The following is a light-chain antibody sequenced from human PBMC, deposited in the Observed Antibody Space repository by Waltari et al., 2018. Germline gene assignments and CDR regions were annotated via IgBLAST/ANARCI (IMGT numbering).Light chain of an antibody. J-gene: IGLJ3*02. V-gene: IGLV4-69*01. Sequence: QLVLTQSPSASASLGASVKPTCTLTRGHPSYAIAWPQQPPEKGPRYLMKVNSDGSHHKRDEIPDRFSGSSSGAERYLIISSLQSDDEADYYCQTWGSGIQVFGGGTKLTVL. CDR3: QTWGSGIQV. CDR2: VNSDGSH. CDR1: RGHPSYA.